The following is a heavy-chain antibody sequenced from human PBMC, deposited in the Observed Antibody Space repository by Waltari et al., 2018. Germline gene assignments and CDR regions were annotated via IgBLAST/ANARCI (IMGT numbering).Heavy chain of an antibody. CDR1: GCSISAGGYY. D-gene: IGHD6-13*01. J-gene: IGHJ4*02. V-gene: IGHV4-31*03. CDR3: ARDGAAAAGLDY. Sequence: QVQLQESGPGLVKPSQTLSLPCTVSGCSISAGGYYRSWLRQHPGKGLEWIGYIFYTGNTYYNPSLESRVTMSVDTSKNQFSLRLVSVTAADTAVYYCARDGAAAAGLDYWGQGTPVTVSS. CDR2: IFYTGNT.